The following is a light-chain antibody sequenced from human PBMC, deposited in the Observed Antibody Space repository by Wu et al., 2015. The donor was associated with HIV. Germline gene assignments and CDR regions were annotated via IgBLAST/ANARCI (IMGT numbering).Light chain of an antibody. Sequence: EIVLTQSPDTLSLSPGERATLSCRANQSVSNFFAWYQQKPGQAPRLLIYDVVSRATGVPARFSGSGFGTDFTLTISSLEPEDFAVYYCQQRFTWPLTFGQGTRLEIK. V-gene: IGKV3-11*01. CDR2: DVV. CDR1: QSVSNF. J-gene: IGKJ5*01. CDR3: QQRFTWPLT.